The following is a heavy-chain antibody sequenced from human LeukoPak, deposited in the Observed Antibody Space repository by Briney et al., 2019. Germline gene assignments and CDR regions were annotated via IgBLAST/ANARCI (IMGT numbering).Heavy chain of an antibody. CDR3: ARDSSSALLDY. Sequence: PSETLSLTCTVSGGSISSYYWSWIRQPPGKGLEWIGYIYYSGSTNYNPSLKSRVTISVDTSKNQFSLKLSSVTAADTAVYYCARDSSSALLDYWGQGTLVTVSS. V-gene: IGHV4-59*01. D-gene: IGHD6-6*01. J-gene: IGHJ4*02. CDR2: IYYSGST. CDR1: GGSISSYY.